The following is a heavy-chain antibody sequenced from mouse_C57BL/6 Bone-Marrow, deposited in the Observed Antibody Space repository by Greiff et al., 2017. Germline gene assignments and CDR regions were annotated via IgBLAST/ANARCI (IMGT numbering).Heavy chain of an antibody. CDR1: GFSLTSYG. CDR3: AKHVGTTVGGAIDY. Sequence: VQLQESGPGLVAPSQSLSITCTVSGFSLTSYGLDWFRQPLGRGLVWLGVIWGGGSTNYNSALMSRLNISKDNSKSQVFLKMNSLQTDDTAMYYCAKHVGTTVGGAIDYWGQGTSVTVSS. CDR2: IWGGGST. J-gene: IGHJ4*01. V-gene: IGHV2-9*01. D-gene: IGHD1-1*01.